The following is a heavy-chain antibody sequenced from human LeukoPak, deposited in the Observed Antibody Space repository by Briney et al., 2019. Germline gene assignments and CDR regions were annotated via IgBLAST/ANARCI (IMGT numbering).Heavy chain of an antibody. D-gene: IGHD6-13*01. CDR3: ARGRGKRSSSTFDY. CDR1: GGSFSGYY. V-gene: IGHV4-34*01. J-gene: IGHJ4*02. Sequence: PSETLSLTCAVYGGSFSGYYWSWIRQPPGKGLERIGEINHSGSTNYNPSLKSRVTISVDTSKNQFSLKLSSVTAADTAVYYCARGRGKRSSSTFDYWGQGTLVTVSS. CDR2: INHSGST.